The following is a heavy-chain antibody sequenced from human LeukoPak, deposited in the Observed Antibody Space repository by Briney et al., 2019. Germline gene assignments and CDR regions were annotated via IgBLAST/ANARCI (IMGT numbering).Heavy chain of an antibody. J-gene: IGHJ4*02. CDR2: IFYDGSNK. CDR1: GFTISSYE. V-gene: IGHV3-33*08. D-gene: IGHD1-26*01. CDR3: ARDRSGSWDFDY. Sequence: GGSLRLSCAVSGFTISSYEMNWVRQAPGKGLEWVAVIFYDGSNKYYTDSVKGRFTISRDNSKNTLYLQMNSLRVEDTAVYYCARDRSGSWDFDYWGQGTLVTVSS.